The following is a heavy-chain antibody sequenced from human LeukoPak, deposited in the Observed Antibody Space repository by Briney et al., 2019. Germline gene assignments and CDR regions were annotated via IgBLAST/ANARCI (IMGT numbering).Heavy chain of an antibody. CDR2: LHADGSQI. CDR3: ARETSPGRATGFDY. CDR1: GITFSNYG. V-gene: IGHV3-33*01. Sequence: GGSLRLSCVASGITFSNYGMHWVRQSPGGGLEWVAALHADGSQIWYGDSVRGRFTISRDTFRNTLYLQMDSLRAEDTALYYCARETSPGRATGFDYWGQGTLVTVSS. D-gene: IGHD2-15*01. J-gene: IGHJ4*02.